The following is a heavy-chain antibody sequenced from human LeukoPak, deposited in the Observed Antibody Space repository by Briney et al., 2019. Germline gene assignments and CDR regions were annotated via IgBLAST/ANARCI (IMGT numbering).Heavy chain of an antibody. CDR3: ATTGTYYYDSSGYYYYGMDV. CDR2: IYSGGST. CDR1: GFTFSSYG. Sequence: PGGSLRLSCAASGFTFSSYGMHWVRQAPGKGLEWVSVIYSGGSTYYADSVKGRFTISRDNSKNTLYLQMNSLRAEDTAVYYCATTGTYYYDSSGYYYYGMDVWGQGTTVTVSS. D-gene: IGHD3-22*01. J-gene: IGHJ6*02. V-gene: IGHV3-NL1*01.